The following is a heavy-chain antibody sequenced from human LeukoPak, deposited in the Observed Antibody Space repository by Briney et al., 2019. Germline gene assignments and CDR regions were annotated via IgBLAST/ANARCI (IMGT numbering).Heavy chain of an antibody. CDR3: ARDSPGVTTHY. Sequence: ASVKVSCKVSGYTLTELSMHWVRQAPGKGLEWMGWINPNSGATTYAQKFQDRVTMTRDTSISTAYMELSRLRSDDTAVYYCARDSPGVTTHYWGQGTLVAVSS. CDR1: GYTLTELS. V-gene: IGHV1-2*02. J-gene: IGHJ4*02. CDR2: INPNSGAT. D-gene: IGHD4-23*01.